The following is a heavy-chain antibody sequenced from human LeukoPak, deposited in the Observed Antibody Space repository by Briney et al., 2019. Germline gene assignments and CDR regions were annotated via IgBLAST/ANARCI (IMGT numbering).Heavy chain of an antibody. D-gene: IGHD6-13*01. CDR2: INPSGGST. CDR3: ARVLPRIAAAGEISRFDP. Sequence: ASVKVSCKASGYTFTSYYMDWVRQAPGQGLEWMGIINPSGGSTSYAQKFQGRVTMTRDTSTSTVYMELSSLRSEDTAVYYCARVLPRIAAAGEISRFDPWGQGTLVTVSS. J-gene: IGHJ5*02. CDR1: GYTFTSYY. V-gene: IGHV1-46*03.